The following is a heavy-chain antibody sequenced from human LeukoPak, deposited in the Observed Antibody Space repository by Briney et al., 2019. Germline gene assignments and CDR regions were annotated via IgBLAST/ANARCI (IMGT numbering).Heavy chain of an antibody. J-gene: IGHJ4*02. Sequence: GGSLRLSCAASGFTFSSYWMSWMRQAPGKGLEWVANIKYDGNEGYYVDSVKGRFTISRDNAKNSLYLQLNSLRVEDTAVYYCKSGGAAPGSFDYWGQGTLVTVSP. CDR3: KSGGAAPGSFDY. V-gene: IGHV3-7*01. CDR2: IKYDGNEG. CDR1: GFTFSSYW. D-gene: IGHD1-1*01.